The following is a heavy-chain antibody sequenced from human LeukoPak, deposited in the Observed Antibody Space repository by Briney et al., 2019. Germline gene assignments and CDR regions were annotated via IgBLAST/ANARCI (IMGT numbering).Heavy chain of an antibody. CDR2: ISGNGGST. V-gene: IGHV3-23*01. CDR3: AREGDYEYFDY. Sequence: PGGSLRLSCVASGFTFRSYGMSWVRQAPGKGLEWVSGISGNGGSTFYADSVKGRFTISGDNSKNTLYLQMNSLRAEDTAVYYCAREGDYEYFDYWGQGTLVTVSS. J-gene: IGHJ4*02. D-gene: IGHD4-17*01. CDR1: GFTFRSYG.